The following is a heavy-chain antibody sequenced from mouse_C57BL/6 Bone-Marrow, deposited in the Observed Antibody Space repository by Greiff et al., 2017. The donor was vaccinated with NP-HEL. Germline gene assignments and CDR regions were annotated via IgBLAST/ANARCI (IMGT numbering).Heavy chain of an antibody. Sequence: EVKVVESGGDLVKPGGSLKLSCAASGFTFSSYGMSWVRQTPDKRLEWVATISSGGSYTYYPDSVKGRFTISRDNAKNTLYLQMSSLKSEDTAMYYCARRGVTTVVDYYFDYWGQGTTLTVSS. CDR2: ISSGGSYT. CDR1: GFTFSSYG. D-gene: IGHD1-1*01. V-gene: IGHV5-6*02. J-gene: IGHJ2*01. CDR3: ARRGVTTVVDYYFDY.